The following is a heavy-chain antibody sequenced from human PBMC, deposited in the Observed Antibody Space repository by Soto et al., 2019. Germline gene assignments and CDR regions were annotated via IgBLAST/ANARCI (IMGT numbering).Heavy chain of an antibody. J-gene: IGHJ6*01. V-gene: IGHV1-69*12. D-gene: IGHD3-3*02. CDR1: GGTFRTSA. Sequence: QVQLVQSGAEVKKPGSSVKVSCKTSGGTFRTSAISWVRQAPGQGLEWMGGIMPVFSTPDYAQKFQGRVTITADESTCIAYMELSSLRSEDTAVYYCARDKDRQQLGGNYYYIMDLWGQGTTVTVSS. CDR3: ARDKDRQQLGGNYYYIMDL. CDR2: IMPVFSTP.